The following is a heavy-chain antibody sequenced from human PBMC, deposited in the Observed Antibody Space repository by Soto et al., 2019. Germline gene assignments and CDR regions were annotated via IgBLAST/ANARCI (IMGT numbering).Heavy chain of an antibody. CDR2: IYCSGST. CDR3: ARGKYYDSSGDYICDY. CDR1: GGSVSSGSYC. Sequence: SETLSLTCTVSGGSVSSGSYCWSWIRPRPGKGLVGIGYIYCSGSTNYNPSLKSRVTISIDTSKNQFSLKLSTVTAADTAVYDCARGKYYDSSGDYICDYWGQGTLVTVSS. J-gene: IGHJ4*02. D-gene: IGHD3-22*01. V-gene: IGHV4-61*01.